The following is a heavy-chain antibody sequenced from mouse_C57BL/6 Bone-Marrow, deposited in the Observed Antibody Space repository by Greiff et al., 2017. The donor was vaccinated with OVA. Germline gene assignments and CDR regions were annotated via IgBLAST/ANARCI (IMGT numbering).Heavy chain of an antibody. CDR3: ASFGNYDDWYFDV. CDR1: GYTFTDYY. CDR2: INPYNGGT. J-gene: IGHJ1*03. D-gene: IGHD2-1*01. V-gene: IGHV1-19*01. Sequence: DVKLVESGPVLVKPGASVKMSCKASGYTFTDYYMNWVKQSHGKSLEWIGVINPYNGGTSYNQKFKGKATLTVDKSSSTAYMELNSLTSEDSAVYYCASFGNYDDWYFDVWGTGTTVTVSS.